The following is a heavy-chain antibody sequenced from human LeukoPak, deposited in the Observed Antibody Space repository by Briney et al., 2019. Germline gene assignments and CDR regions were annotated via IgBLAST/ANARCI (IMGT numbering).Heavy chain of an antibody. CDR1: GYTFTSYA. J-gene: IGHJ6*02. CDR3: GRGEYQLLLDAYYYYGMDV. Sequence: ASVKVSCKASGYTFTSYAMNWVRQAPGQGLEWMGWINTNTGNPTYAQGFTGRFVFSLDTSVSTAYLQISSLKAEDTAVYYCGRGEYQLLLDAYYYYGMDVWGQGTTVTVSS. CDR2: INTNTGNP. D-gene: IGHD2-2*01. V-gene: IGHV7-4-1*02.